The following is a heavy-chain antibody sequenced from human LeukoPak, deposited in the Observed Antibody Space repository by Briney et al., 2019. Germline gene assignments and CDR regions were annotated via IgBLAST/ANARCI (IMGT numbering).Heavy chain of an antibody. CDR2: INPNSGGT. D-gene: IGHD1-26*01. V-gene: IGHV1-2*02. CDR3: ARDHKVGATYLFDY. CDR1: GYTFTSYY. Sequence: ASVKVSCKASGYTFTSYYMHWVRQAPGQGLEWMGWINPNSGGTNYAQKFQGRVTMTRDTSISTAYMELSRLRSDDTAVYYCARDHKVGATYLFDYWGQGTLVTVSS. J-gene: IGHJ4*02.